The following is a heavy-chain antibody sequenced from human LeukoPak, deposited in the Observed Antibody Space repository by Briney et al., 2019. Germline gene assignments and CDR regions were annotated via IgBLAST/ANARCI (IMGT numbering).Heavy chain of an antibody. CDR1: GGSISSYY. Sequence: SETLSLTCTVSGGSISSYYWSWIRQPPGKGRERIGYIYYSGSTNYNPSLKSRVTISVDTSKNQFSLKLSSVTAADTAVYYCAGDYGSGSYYNYWGQGTLVTVSS. V-gene: IGHV4-59*01. CDR3: AGDYGSGSYYNY. D-gene: IGHD3-10*01. J-gene: IGHJ4*02. CDR2: IYYSGST.